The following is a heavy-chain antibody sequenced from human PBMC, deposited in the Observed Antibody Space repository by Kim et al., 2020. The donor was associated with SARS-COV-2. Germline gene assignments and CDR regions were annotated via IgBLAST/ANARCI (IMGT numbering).Heavy chain of an antibody. V-gene: IGHV3-33*01. CDR2: IWYDGSNK. Sequence: GGSLRLSCAASGFTFSSYGMHWVRQAPGKGLEWVAVIWYDGSNKYYADSVKGRFTISRDNSKNTLYLQMKSLRAEDTAVYYCARPHGGRYYFDYWGQGTLVTVSS. D-gene: IGHD4-17*01. J-gene: IGHJ4*02. CDR1: GFTFSSYG. CDR3: ARPHGGRYYFDY.